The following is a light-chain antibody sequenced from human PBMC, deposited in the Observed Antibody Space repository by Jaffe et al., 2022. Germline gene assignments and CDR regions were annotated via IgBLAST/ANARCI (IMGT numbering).Light chain of an antibody. CDR1: SSDFGGYNY. CDR2: DVY. V-gene: IGLV2-11*01. CDR3: CSYAGTYTWM. Sequence: QSVLTQPPSVSGSPGQSVTISCSGTSSDFGGYNYVSWYQQHPGKAPKFIIYDVYKRPSGVPARFSGSKSGNTASLTISGLQAEDEADYYCCSYAGTYTWMFGGGTKLTVL. J-gene: IGLJ3*02.